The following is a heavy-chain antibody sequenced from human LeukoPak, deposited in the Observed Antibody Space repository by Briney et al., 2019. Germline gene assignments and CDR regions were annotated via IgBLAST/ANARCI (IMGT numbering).Heavy chain of an antibody. CDR2: IKSKSDGGTT. Sequence: GGSLRLSCTASGFTFSNAWMSWVRQAPGKGLEWVGRIKSKSDGGTTEYAAPVKGRFTISRDDSKNTLYLQMNSLKTEDTAVYYSITDPQEMYYYVSGSHLAVWGQGTTVTVSS. J-gene: IGHJ6*02. V-gene: IGHV3-15*01. CDR1: GFTFSNAW. D-gene: IGHD3-10*01. CDR3: ITDPQEMYYYVSGSHLAV.